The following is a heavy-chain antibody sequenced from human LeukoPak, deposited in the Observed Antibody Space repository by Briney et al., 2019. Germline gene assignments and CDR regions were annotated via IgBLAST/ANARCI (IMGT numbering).Heavy chain of an antibody. V-gene: IGHV1-2*02. CDR1: GYTLTGYY. D-gene: IGHD6-13*01. CDR2: INPNSGGT. Sequence: ASVKVSCKASGYTLTGYYMHWVRQAPGQGLEWMGWINPNSGGTNYAQKFQGRVTMTRDTSISTAYMELSRLRSDDTAVYYCARDKSSSWSFDYWGQGTLVTVSS. J-gene: IGHJ4*02. CDR3: ARDKSSSWSFDY.